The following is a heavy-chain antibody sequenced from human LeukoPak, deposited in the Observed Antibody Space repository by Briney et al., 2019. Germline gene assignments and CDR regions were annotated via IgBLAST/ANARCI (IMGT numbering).Heavy chain of an antibody. V-gene: IGHV3-38-3*01. CDR1: GFTVSSNE. Sequence: GGSLRLSCAASGFTVSSNEMSWVRQAPGKGLEWVSSISGGSTYYADSRKGRFTISRDNSKNTLYLQMNSLRAEDTAVYYCARVPQYYDILTGYTGWYYYGMDVWGQGTTVTVSS. CDR2: ISGGST. CDR3: ARVPQYYDILTGYTGWYYYGMDV. J-gene: IGHJ6*02. D-gene: IGHD3-9*01.